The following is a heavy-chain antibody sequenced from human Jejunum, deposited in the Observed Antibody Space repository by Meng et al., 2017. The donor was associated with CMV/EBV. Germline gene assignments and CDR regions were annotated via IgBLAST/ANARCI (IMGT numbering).Heavy chain of an antibody. CDR3: AKDPEGY. J-gene: IGHJ4*02. V-gene: IGHV3-23*01. CDR1: GFNFINYA. Sequence: LRVSCAVSGFNFINYAMTWVRKAPGKGLEWVSTISASGGSRYYADSVQGRFSVSRDNYKNTLYLQMNSLRAEDTAVYYCAKDPEGYWGQGTLVTVSS. CDR2: ISASGGSR.